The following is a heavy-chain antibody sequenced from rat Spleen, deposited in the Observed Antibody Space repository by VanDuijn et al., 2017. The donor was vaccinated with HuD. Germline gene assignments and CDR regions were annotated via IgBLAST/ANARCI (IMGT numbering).Heavy chain of an antibody. V-gene: IGHV2S30*01. J-gene: IGHJ2*01. CDR3: ARGELGDYFDY. CDR1: GFSLMDYS. CDR2: MKYDGDT. D-gene: IGHD4-3*01. Sequence: QVQLKESGPGLVQPSQTLSLTCTVSGFSLMDYSVHWVRQPPGKGLEWMGRMKYDGDTYYNSALKSRLSISRDTSKNQVFLKMNSLQSEDTTTYYCARGELGDYFDYWGQGVMVTVSS.